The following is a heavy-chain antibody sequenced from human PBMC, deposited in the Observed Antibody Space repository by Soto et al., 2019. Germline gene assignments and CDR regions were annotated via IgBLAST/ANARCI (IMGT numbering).Heavy chain of an antibody. CDR2: IYYSGST. V-gene: IGHV4-61*01. D-gene: IGHD3-3*01. Sequence: SETLSLTCTVSGGSVSSGSYYWSWIRQPPGKGLEWIGYIYYSGSTNYNPSLKSRVSISIDTSKNQFSLNLDSVTAADTAVYFCARDFAYFDSWGQGILVTVSS. CDR1: GGSVSSGSYY. J-gene: IGHJ4*02. CDR3: ARDFAYFDS.